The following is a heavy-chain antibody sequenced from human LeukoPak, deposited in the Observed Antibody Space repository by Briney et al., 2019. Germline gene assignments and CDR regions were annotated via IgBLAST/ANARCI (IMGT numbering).Heavy chain of an antibody. CDR3: ANLYSSGWYMFDY. J-gene: IGHJ4*02. CDR1: GFTFSSYA. V-gene: IGHV3-23*01. Sequence: GGSLRLSCAASGFTFSSYAMSWVRQAPGKGLEWVSAISGSGGSTYYADSVKGRFTISRDKSKNTLYLQMNSLRAEDTAVYYCANLYSSGWYMFDYWGQGTLVTVSS. D-gene: IGHD6-19*01. CDR2: ISGSGGST.